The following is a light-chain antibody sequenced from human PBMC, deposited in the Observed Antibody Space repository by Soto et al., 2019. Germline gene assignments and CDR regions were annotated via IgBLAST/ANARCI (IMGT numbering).Light chain of an antibody. J-gene: IGLJ3*02. CDR1: SSNIGGNS. CDR3: AAWDDSLNGPV. Sequence: QSVMTQPPSVSAAPGQKVTISCSGSSSNIGGNSVSWYQQLPGTAPKLLISTNNQRPSGVPDRFSGSKSGTSAFLAISGLQSEDEADYYCAAWDDSLNGPVFGGGTKLTVL. CDR2: TNN. V-gene: IGLV1-44*01.